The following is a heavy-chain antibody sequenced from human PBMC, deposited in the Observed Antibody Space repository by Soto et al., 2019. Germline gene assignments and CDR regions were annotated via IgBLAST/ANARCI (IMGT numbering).Heavy chain of an antibody. J-gene: IGHJ4*02. CDR3: AKNPGYYYDSTGYHFDY. V-gene: IGHV1-69*13. Sequence: VASVKVSCKASGGTFSSDSFSWVRQAPGQGLEWMGGIIPMFDTPIYAQKFQDRVTITADESTSTAYMQLSSLRSGDTAVYYCAKNPGYYYDSTGYHFDYWGQGTLVTVSS. CDR2: IIPMFDTP. CDR1: GGTFSSDS. D-gene: IGHD3-22*01.